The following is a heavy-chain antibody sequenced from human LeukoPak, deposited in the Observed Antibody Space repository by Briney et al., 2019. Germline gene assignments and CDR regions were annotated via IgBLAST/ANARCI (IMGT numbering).Heavy chain of an antibody. Sequence: GGSLRLSCAASGFTFSNYWMHWVRQAPGKGLVWVSRINSDGINTSYADSVKGRFTISRDNAKNTLYLQMNSLRVEDTAVYYCAKDSDELVAAAYNWFDPWGQGTLVTVSS. CDR1: GFTFSNYW. CDR3: AKDSDELVAAAYNWFDP. D-gene: IGHD6-13*01. CDR2: INSDGINT. V-gene: IGHV3-74*01. J-gene: IGHJ5*02.